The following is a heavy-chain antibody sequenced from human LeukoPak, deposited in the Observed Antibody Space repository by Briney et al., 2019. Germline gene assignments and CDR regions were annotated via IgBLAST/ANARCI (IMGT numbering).Heavy chain of an antibody. CDR2: TYYRSKWSN. CDR3: ARVTGRQQLVHTGSTTTGYYGMDV. D-gene: IGHD6-13*01. CDR1: GDSVSSNTAV. V-gene: IGHV6-1*01. J-gene: IGHJ6*02. Sequence: PSQTLSLTCAISGDSVSSNTAVWNWIRQSPSRGLEWLGRTYYRSKWSNNYAVSVKSRITINPDTSKNQFSLQLNSVTPEDTAVYYCARVTGRQQLVHTGSTTTGYYGMDVWGQGTTVTVSS.